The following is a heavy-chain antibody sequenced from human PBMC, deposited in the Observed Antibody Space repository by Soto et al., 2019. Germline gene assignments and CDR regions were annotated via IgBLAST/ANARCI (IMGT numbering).Heavy chain of an antibody. V-gene: IGHV3-73*01. CDR1: GFTFSGSA. CDR3: SSVRVTSGWYL. CDR2: IRSKANNYAT. J-gene: IGHJ5*02. Sequence: EVQLVESGGGLVQPGESLKLSCAASGFTFSGSAMHWVRQASGNGLEWVGRIRSKANNYATAYSASVKGRFTISRDDSKNTAYLQMNSLKTDDTAVYYCSSVRVTSGWYLWGQGTLVIVSS. D-gene: IGHD6-19*01.